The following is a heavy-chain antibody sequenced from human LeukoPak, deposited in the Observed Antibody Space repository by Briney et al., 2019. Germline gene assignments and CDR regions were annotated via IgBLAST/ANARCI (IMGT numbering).Heavy chain of an antibody. V-gene: IGHV4-39*07. Sequence: TPSETLSLTCTVSGGSISSSSYYWGWIRQPPGKGLEWIGSIYHSGSTYYTPSLKSRVTISVDTSKNQFSLKLSSVTAADTAVFYCARFTQYSGYADQWGQGTLVTVSS. D-gene: IGHD5-12*01. CDR2: IYHSGST. CDR3: ARFTQYSGYADQ. J-gene: IGHJ4*02. CDR1: GGSISSSSYY.